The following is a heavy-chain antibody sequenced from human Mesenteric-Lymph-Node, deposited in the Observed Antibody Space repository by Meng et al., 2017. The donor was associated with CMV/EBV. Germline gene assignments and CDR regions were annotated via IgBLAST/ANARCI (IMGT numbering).Heavy chain of an antibody. V-gene: IGHV3-48*04. CDR2: ISSSGSTI. CDR3: ARERFLGPFGRYYGMDV. CDR1: GFIFNIYS. J-gene: IGHJ6*02. D-gene: IGHD3-3*01. Sequence: GGSLRLSCAASGFIFNIYSMNWVRQAPGKGLEWVSYISSSGSTIYYADSVKGRFTISRDNAKNSLYLQMNSLRAEDTAVYYCARERFLGPFGRYYGMDVWGQGTTVTVSS.